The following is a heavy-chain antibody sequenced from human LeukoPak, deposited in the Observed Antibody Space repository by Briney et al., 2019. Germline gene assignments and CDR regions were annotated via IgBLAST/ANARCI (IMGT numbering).Heavy chain of an antibody. CDR1: GFTFSSYG. CDR2: ISGSGGST. D-gene: IGHD3-3*01. Sequence: GGSLRLSCAASGFTFSSYGMSWVRQAPGKGLEWVSAISGSGGSTYYADSVKGRFTISRDNSKNTLYLQMNSLRAEDTAVYYCAKDPKNLDFWSGYYPGGFDYWGQGTLVTVSS. V-gene: IGHV3-23*01. J-gene: IGHJ4*02. CDR3: AKDPKNLDFWSGYYPGGFDY.